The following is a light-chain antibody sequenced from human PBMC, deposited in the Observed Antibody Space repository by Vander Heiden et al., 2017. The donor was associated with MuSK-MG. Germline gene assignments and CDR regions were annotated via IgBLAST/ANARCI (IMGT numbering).Light chain of an antibody. CDR1: QTINRS. V-gene: IGKV1-39*01. J-gene: IGKJ1*01. CDR2: VAT. CDR3: QESDSPLRT. Sequence: IQMTQSPPSLSASVGDRVTITCRASQTINRSLHWYQQKPGKAPKVLIYVATNLQDGVPSRFSGGGSGTDFTLTISSLQVEDSATYFCQESDSPLRTFGQGTKVEVK.